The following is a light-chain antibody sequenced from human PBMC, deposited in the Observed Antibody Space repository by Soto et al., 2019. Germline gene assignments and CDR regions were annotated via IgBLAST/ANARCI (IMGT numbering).Light chain of an antibody. CDR2: EVS. CDR3: MSYVGGNSVA. Sequence: QSVLTQPPSASGSPGMSVNLSCSGTDNDVGRYDYVSWYQQHPGKAPKLLIYEVSKRPSGVPDRFSASKSGNTASLTVSGLQGEDEADYYCMSYVGGNSVAFGGGTKLTVL. V-gene: IGLV2-8*01. J-gene: IGLJ2*01. CDR1: DNDVGRYDY.